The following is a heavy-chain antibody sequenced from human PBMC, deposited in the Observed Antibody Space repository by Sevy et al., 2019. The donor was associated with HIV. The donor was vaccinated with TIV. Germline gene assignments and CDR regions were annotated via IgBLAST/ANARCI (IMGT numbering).Heavy chain of an antibody. CDR3: LSEGGDWFDP. CDR1: GFTFRSDW. V-gene: IGHV3-74*01. D-gene: IGHD3-16*01. J-gene: IGHJ5*02. CDR2: INRDGSST. Sequence: GWSLRLSCAASGFTFRSDWMHWVRQAPGKGLVWVSRINRDGSSTAYADSVKGRFTISRDNAKNTLYLQMNSLRAEDTSVYYCLSEGGDWFDPWGQGTLVTVSS.